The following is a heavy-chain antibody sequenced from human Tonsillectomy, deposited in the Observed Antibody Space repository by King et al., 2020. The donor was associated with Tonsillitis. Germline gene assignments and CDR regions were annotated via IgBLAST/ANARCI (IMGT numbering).Heavy chain of an antibody. Sequence: VQLVESGGGVVQPGRSLRLSCAASRFTFSSYGMHWVRQAPGKGLEWVAVISYDGSDKYYADSVKGRFTISRDHSKKSLYLQMHSLRPADTAVYYCARDQSPGDSSGYLNYWGQGTLVTVSS. CDR3: ARDQSPGDSSGYLNY. V-gene: IGHV3-30-3*01. J-gene: IGHJ4*02. CDR1: RFTFSSYG. D-gene: IGHD3-22*01. CDR2: ISYDGSDK.